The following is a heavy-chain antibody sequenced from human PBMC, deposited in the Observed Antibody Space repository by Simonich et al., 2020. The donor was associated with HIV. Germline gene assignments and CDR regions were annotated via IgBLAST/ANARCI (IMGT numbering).Heavy chain of an antibody. V-gene: IGHV4-34*01. CDR2: NNDSGST. CDR3: ARGPYGVRGSNWWGGCFDY. Sequence: QVQLQQWGAGLLKPSETLSLTCAVYGGAFSGYYWSWIRPSPGKGLEWIGENNDSGSTNYNASLKRRVTISVDTSKNQFSLKLSSVTAADTAVYYCARGPYGVRGSNWWGGCFDYWGQGTLVTVSS. D-gene: IGHD6-13*01. CDR1: GGAFSGYY. J-gene: IGHJ4*02.